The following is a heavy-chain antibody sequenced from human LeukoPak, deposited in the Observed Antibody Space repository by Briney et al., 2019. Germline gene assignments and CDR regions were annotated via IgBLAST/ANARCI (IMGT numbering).Heavy chain of an antibody. CDR3: ARRFSTSWYFDY. V-gene: IGHV5-51*01. CDR1: GYSFTSYY. J-gene: IGHJ4*02. CDR2: IYPGNSST. Sequence: GGSLKISSQGSGYSFTSYYIACVRQVPGKDLEWMGSIYPGNSSTKYSPSFQGQVTISADKSISTAYLQWRSLKASDTAMYYCARRFSTSWYFDYWGQGALVTVSS. D-gene: IGHD6-13*01.